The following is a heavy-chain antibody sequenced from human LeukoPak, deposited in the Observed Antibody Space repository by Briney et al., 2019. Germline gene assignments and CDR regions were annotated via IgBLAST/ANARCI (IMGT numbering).Heavy chain of an antibody. CDR3: AELGITMIGGV. CDR1: GFSFSSYT. CDR2: ISSSGSTI. Sequence: GGSLRLSCAGSGFSFSSYTMNWVRQAPGKGLEWVSYISSSGSTIYYADSVKGRFTISRDNAKNSLYLQMNSLRAEDTAVYYCAELGITMIGGVWGKGTTVTISS. J-gene: IGHJ6*04. D-gene: IGHD3-10*02. V-gene: IGHV3-48*03.